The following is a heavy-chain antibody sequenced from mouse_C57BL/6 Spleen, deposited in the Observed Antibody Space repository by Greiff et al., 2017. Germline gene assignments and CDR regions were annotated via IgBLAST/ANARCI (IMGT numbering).Heavy chain of an antibody. CDR3: ARERDGYYGGYFDV. V-gene: IGHV1-72*01. Sequence: QVQLQQPGAELVKPGASVKLSCKASGYTFTSYWMHWVKQRPGRGLGWIGRIDPNSGGTKYNEKFKSKATLTVDKPSSTAYMQLSSLTSEDSAVYYCARERDGYYGGYFDVWGTGTTVTVSS. D-gene: IGHD2-3*01. CDR1: GYTFTSYW. CDR2: IDPNSGGT. J-gene: IGHJ1*03.